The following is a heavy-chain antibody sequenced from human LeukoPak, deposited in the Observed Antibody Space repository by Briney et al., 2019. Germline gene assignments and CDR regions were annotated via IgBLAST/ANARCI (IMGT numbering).Heavy chain of an antibody. CDR3: VRQVDY. Sequence: SETLSLTCTVSGGSISTYYWSWIRQPAGKDLEWIGYIYYSGSTNYNPSLKSRVTISVDTSKNQFSLKLSSVTAADTAVYYCVRQVDYWGQGTLVTVSS. CDR1: GGSISTYY. V-gene: IGHV4-59*08. J-gene: IGHJ4*02. CDR2: IYYSGST.